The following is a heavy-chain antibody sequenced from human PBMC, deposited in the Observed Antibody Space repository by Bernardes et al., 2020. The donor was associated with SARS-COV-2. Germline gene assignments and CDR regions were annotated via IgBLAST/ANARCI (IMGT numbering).Heavy chain of an antibody. Sequence: GGSLRLSRAASGFTLRNHGIHWVRQAPGKGLEWVAVIWYDGINKYFVDFVKGRLTISRDSSKNTLYLQIDSLRVEDTAVYYCARGPRFCSGSTCYGGLDLWGQGTLVTVSS. CDR2: IWYDGINK. J-gene: IGHJ3*01. CDR3: ARGPRFCSGSTCYGGLDL. V-gene: IGHV3-33*08. CDR1: GFTLRNHG. D-gene: IGHD2-15*01.